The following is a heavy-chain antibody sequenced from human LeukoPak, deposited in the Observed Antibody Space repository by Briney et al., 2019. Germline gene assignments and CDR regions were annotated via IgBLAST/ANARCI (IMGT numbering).Heavy chain of an antibody. D-gene: IGHD2-2*01. CDR1: GFTFSNAW. CDR3: TTASEYCSSTSCPLIH. CDR2: IKSKTDGGTT. V-gene: IGHV3-15*01. Sequence: GGSLRLSCAASGFTFSNAWMSWVRQAPGKGLEWVGRIKSKTDGGTTDYAAPVKGRFTISRDDSKNTLYLQMNSLKTEDTAVYYCTTASEYCSSTSCPLIHWGQGTLVTVSS. J-gene: IGHJ4*02.